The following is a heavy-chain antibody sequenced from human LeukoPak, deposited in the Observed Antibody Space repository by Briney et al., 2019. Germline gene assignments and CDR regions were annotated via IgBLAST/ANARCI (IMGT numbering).Heavy chain of an antibody. Sequence: GGSLRLSCVASGFTFSSYAMTWVRQVPGKGLEWVSSFIGSNGRAYYADSMKGRFTISGDTSKNILYLQMNSLRAEDTAIYYCAKGYCTNNGVCYLDYWGQGILVTVSS. CDR1: GFTFSSYA. J-gene: IGHJ4*02. D-gene: IGHD2-8*01. CDR3: AKGYCTNNGVCYLDY. V-gene: IGHV3-23*01. CDR2: FIGSNGRA.